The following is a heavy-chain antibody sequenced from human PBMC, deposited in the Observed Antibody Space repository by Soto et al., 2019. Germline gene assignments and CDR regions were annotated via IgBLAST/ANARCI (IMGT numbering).Heavy chain of an antibody. CDR1: GFTFDDYA. J-gene: IGHJ4*02. Sequence: EVQLVESGGGLVQPGRSLRLSCAASGFTFDDYAMHWVRQGPGKGLGWVSSISWNSGNLGYADSVKGRFTISRDNAKNSLYLQKNSLRGEDTALYYCAKGASTTVFAFNDYWGQGTLVTVSS. CDR3: AKGASTTVFAFNDY. D-gene: IGHD4-17*01. CDR2: ISWNSGNL. V-gene: IGHV3-9*01.